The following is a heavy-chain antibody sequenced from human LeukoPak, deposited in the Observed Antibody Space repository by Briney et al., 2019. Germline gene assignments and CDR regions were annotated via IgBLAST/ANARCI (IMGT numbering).Heavy chain of an antibody. Sequence: GGSLRLSCAASGFTFSSYVMHWVRQAPGKGLEWVAIISYDGSNEYYADSVKGRFTISRDNSKNTLYLQMNSLRAADTAVYYCAKDHYYDSSGNSLDYWGQGTLVTVSS. V-gene: IGHV3-30*04. D-gene: IGHD3-22*01. CDR3: AKDHYYDSSGNSLDY. CDR2: ISYDGSNE. J-gene: IGHJ4*02. CDR1: GFTFSSYV.